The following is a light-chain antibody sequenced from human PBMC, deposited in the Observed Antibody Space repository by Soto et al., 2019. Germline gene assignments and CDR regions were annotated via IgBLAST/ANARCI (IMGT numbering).Light chain of an antibody. V-gene: IGKV3-20*01. CDR2: GAS. J-gene: IGKJ4*01. CDR3: QQYGSSPLT. Sequence: EIVLTQSPGTLSLSPGERATLSCRASQSASSSYLAWYQQKPGQAPRLLIYGASSRATGIPDSFSGSGSGTDFTLTISRLEPEDFAVYYCQQYGSSPLTFGGGTKVDI. CDR1: QSASSSY.